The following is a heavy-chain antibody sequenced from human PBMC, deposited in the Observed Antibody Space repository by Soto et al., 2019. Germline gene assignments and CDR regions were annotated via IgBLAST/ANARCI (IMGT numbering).Heavy chain of an antibody. D-gene: IGHD4-17*01. CDR3: ARTLYSDTVDY. Sequence: QVQLVQSGAEVKKPGASVKVSCKASGYTFTSYDINWVRQATGQGLEWMGWMNPNRGNTGYAQKFQGRVTMTRNTSISTAYMGLRRLRSADTAVYYCARTLYSDTVDYWAEGPLVTVSS. J-gene: IGHJ4*02. V-gene: IGHV1-8*01. CDR1: GYTFTSYD. CDR2: MNPNRGNT.